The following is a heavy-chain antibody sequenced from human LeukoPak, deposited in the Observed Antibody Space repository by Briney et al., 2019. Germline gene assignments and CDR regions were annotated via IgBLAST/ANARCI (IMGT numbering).Heavy chain of an antibody. V-gene: IGHV1-2*02. Sequence: ASVKVSCKASGYTFTSYYMHWVRQAPGQGLEWMGWINPNSGGTNYAQKFQGRVTMTRDTSISTAYMELSRLRSDDTAVYYCARVGPLGFFDWFDPWGQGTLVTVSS. CDR2: INPNSGGT. CDR1: GYTFTSYY. J-gene: IGHJ5*02. CDR3: ARVGPLGFFDWFDP. D-gene: IGHD3-3*01.